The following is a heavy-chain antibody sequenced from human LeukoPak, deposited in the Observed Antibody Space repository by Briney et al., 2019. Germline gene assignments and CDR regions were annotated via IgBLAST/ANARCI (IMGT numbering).Heavy chain of an antibody. CDR3: ARADVDV. CDR2: ISSSSSKI. Sequence: GGSLRLSCAASGFTFSSYSMNWVRQAPGKGLEWVSYISSSSSKIYYADSVKGRFTISRDSGKTSVYLQMNSLRAEDTAVYYCARADVDVWGKGTTVAVSS. J-gene: IGHJ6*03. CDR1: GFTFSSYS. V-gene: IGHV3-48*01.